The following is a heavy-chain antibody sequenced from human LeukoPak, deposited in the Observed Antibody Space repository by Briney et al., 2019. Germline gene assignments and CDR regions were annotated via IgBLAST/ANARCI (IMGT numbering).Heavy chain of an antibody. V-gene: IGHV4-34*01. D-gene: IGHD3-22*01. CDR3: AKFAGIYDSSGFDY. CDR2: INHSGST. Sequence: SETLSLTCAVYGGSFSGYYWSWIRQPPGKGLEWIGEINHSGSTNYNPSLKSRVTISVDTSKNQFSLKLSSVTAADTAVYCCAKFAGIYDSSGFDYWGQGTLVTVSS. J-gene: IGHJ4*02. CDR1: GGSFSGYY.